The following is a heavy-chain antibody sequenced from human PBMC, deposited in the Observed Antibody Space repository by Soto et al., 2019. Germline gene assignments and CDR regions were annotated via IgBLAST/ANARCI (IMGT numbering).Heavy chain of an antibody. V-gene: IGHV1-46*01. CDR2: INPIGGST. D-gene: IGHD6-13*01. Sequence: ASVKVSCKASGYTFTSYYMHWVRQAPGQGLEWMGIINPIGGSTSYAQKFQGRVTMTRETSTSTVYMELSSLRSEDTAVYYCARPLAAGGLDFYXWGQGTLVTVSX. CDR1: GYTFTSYY. J-gene: IGHJ4*02. CDR3: ARPLAAGGLDFYX.